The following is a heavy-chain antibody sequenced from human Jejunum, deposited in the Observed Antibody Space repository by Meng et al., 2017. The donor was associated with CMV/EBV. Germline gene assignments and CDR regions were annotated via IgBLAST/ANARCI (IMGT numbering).Heavy chain of an antibody. CDR1: GYTFTNYG. Sequence: QVQLVQSGPEVKKPGASVKVSCKTSGYTFTNYGISWVRQAPGQGLEWMGWISAYNGHTNYAQKFXXRVTXTTETSTNTAYMELXXXESDXTAVXXXAXRGRDYGDPPDYWGQGTLVTVSS. CDR2: ISAYNGHT. V-gene: IGHV1-18*01. CDR3: AXRGRDYGDPPDY. D-gene: IGHD4-17*01. J-gene: IGHJ4*02.